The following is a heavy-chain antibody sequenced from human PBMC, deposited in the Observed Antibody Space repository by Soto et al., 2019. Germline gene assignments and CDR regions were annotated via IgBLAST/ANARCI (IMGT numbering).Heavy chain of an antibody. Sequence: SETLSLTCTVSGGSISSYYWSWIRQPPGKGLEWIGTLHYSGSTYYNPSLKSRVTISVETSKNQFSLELSSVTAADTAMYYCASFGPGYCISSSCYYFDHWGQGTLGSVSS. J-gene: IGHJ4*02. CDR2: LHYSGST. D-gene: IGHD2-2*01. CDR1: GGSISSYY. V-gene: IGHV4-59*08. CDR3: ASFGPGYCISSSCYYFDH.